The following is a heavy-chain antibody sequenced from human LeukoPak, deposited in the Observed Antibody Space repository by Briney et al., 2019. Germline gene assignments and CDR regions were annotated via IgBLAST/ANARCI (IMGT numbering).Heavy chain of an antibody. J-gene: IGHJ3*02. CDR1: GFSLSTSGVG. CDR3: AHDASTPGIFGVVTGDAFDI. Sequence: SGPTLVKPTQTLTLTCTFSGFSLSTSGVGVGWIRQPPGKALEWLALIYWNDDKRYSPSLKSRLTITKDTSKNQVVLTMTNMDPVDTATYYCAHDASTPGIFGVVTGDAFDIWGQGTMFTVSS. V-gene: IGHV2-5*01. D-gene: IGHD3-3*01. CDR2: IYWNDDK.